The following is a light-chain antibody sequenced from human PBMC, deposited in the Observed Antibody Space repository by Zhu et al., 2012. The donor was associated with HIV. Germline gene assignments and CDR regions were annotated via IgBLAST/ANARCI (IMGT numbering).Light chain of an antibody. Sequence: IVLTQSPATLSLSPGERATASCRASRSVSSFVAWYQQKPGQPPRLLIYDASKRATGIPARFSGSGSGTDFTLTISSLEPEDFALYYCQQRSDWPLTFGGGTRVEI. V-gene: IGKV3-11*01. CDR3: QQRSDWPLT. J-gene: IGKJ4*01. CDR1: RSVSSF. CDR2: DAS.